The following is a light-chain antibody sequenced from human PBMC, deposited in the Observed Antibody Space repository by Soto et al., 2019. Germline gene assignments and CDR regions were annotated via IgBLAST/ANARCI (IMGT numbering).Light chain of an antibody. CDR2: DVR. CDR1: SSDVGGYNY. V-gene: IGLV2-14*01. Sequence: LTQPASVSGSPGQSITISCTGTSSDVGGYNYVSWYQQHPGEAPKLMIYDVRNRASGASNRFSGSKSGNTASLTISGLQAEDEADYYCTSYTSSSTLYVFGTGTKVTVL. J-gene: IGLJ1*01. CDR3: TSYTSSSTLYV.